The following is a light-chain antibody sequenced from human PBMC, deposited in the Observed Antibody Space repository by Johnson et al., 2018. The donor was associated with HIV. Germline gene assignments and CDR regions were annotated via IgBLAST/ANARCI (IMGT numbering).Light chain of an antibody. CDR3: GTWDSSLSVAYV. CDR1: SSNIGNNY. J-gene: IGLJ1*01. Sequence: QSVLTQPPSVSAAPGQKVTISCSGSSSNIGNNYISWYQQLPGTAPKLLIYDNNKRPSGFPDRFSGSKSGTSATLGITGLQTGDEADYYCGTWDSSLSVAYVFGTGTKVTVL. V-gene: IGLV1-51*01. CDR2: DNN.